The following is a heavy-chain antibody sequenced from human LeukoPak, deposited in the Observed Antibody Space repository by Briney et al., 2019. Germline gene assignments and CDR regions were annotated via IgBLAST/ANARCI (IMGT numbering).Heavy chain of an antibody. CDR2: IYYSGYT. V-gene: IGHV4-59*01. Sequence: SETLSLTCTVSGGSISSYYWSWIRQPPGRGLEWIGYIYYSGYTNYNPSLKSRVTISVDTSKNQFSLKLSSVTPADTAVYYCARSPLLLVTMVRGATLGYWGQGTLVTVSS. J-gene: IGHJ4*02. D-gene: IGHD3-10*01. CDR3: ARSPLLLVTMVRGATLGY. CDR1: GGSISSYY.